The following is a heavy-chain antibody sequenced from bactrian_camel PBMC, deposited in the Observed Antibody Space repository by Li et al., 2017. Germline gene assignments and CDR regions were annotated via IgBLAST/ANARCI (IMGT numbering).Heavy chain of an antibody. CDR3: AAEPSPVPQPLALHEYRH. CDR2: TVTAGGSI. Sequence: VQLVESGGGSALAGGSLRLSCVSSGFSSATFGHPCMAWFRQAPGKEREGVAATVTAGGSIDYADSVKGRFTISRDNARQTVSLQMNSLRVEDTAMYYCAAEPSPVPQPLALHEYRHRGRGTQVTVS. D-gene: IGHD5*01. V-gene: IGHV3S1*01. J-gene: IGHJ4*01. CDR1: GFSSATFGHPC.